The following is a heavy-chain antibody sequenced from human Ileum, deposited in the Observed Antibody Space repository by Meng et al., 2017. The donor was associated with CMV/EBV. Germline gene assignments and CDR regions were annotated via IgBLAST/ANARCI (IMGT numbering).Heavy chain of an antibody. CDR3: AKEEINCGGDCYVY. V-gene: IGHV3-48*03. CDR1: GFTFANYE. Sequence: GESLKISCTASGFTFANYEMNWVRQAPGKGLEWIAYISTGGYTIFYAESMKGRFIISRDDAENSVHLQMNSLTDADTAPYYCAKEEINCGGDCYVYWGQG. J-gene: IGHJ4*02. CDR2: ISTGGYTI. D-gene: IGHD2-21*01.